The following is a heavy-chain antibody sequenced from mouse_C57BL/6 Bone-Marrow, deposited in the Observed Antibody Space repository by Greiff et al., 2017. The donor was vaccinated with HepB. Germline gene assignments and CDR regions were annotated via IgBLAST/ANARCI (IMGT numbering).Heavy chain of an antibody. J-gene: IGHJ4*01. CDR2: ISDGGSYT. CDR3: ASIYDGFYYAMDY. Sequence: EVQLVESGGGLVKPGGSLKLSCAASGFTFSSYAMSWVRQTPEKRLEWVATISDGGSYTYYPDNVKGRFTISRDNAKNNLYLQMSHLKSEDTAMYYCASIYDGFYYAMDYWGLGTSVTVSS. D-gene: IGHD2-3*01. CDR1: GFTFSSYA. V-gene: IGHV5-4*01.